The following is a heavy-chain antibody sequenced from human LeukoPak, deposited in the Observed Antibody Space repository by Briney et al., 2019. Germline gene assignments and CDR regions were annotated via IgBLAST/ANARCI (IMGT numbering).Heavy chain of an antibody. CDR2: INPNSGGT. J-gene: IGHJ4*02. V-gene: IGHV1-2*02. CDR3: ATADQNWNYLSDY. D-gene: IGHD1-7*01. Sequence: GASVKVSCKASGYTFTGYYMHWVRQAPGQGLEWMGWINPNSGGTNYAQKFQGRVTMTRDTSISTAYMEPSRLRSDDTAVYYCATADQNWNYLSDYWGQGTLVTVSS. CDR1: GYTFTGYY.